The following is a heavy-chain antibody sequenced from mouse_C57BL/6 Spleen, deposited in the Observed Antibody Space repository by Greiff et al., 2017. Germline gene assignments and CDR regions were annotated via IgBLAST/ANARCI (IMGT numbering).Heavy chain of an antibody. Sequence: EVKLVESGGGLVKPGGSLKLSCAASGFTFSSYAMSWVRQTPEKRLEWVATISDGGSYTYYPDNVKGRFTISRDNAKNNLYLQMSHLKSEDTAMYYCARDQLITTVVATTPYFDGWGTGTTVTVSS. J-gene: IGHJ1*03. D-gene: IGHD1-1*01. CDR2: ISDGGSYT. CDR3: ARDQLITTVVATTPYFDG. CDR1: GFTFSSYA. V-gene: IGHV5-4*01.